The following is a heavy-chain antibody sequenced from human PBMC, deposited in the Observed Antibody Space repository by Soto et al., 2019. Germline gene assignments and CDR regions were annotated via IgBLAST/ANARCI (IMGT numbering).Heavy chain of an antibody. CDR2: ISSSGSTI. CDR1: GFTFSDYY. J-gene: IGHJ4*02. CDR3: ARGDGELLSSFNDY. V-gene: IGHV3-11*01. D-gene: IGHD3-10*01. Sequence: GGSLRLSCAASGFTFSDYYMSWIRQAPGKGLEWVSYISSSGSTIYYADSVKGRFTISRDNAXXXXXXXXXXXRAEDXAVYXCARGDGELLSSFNDYWGQGTLVTVSS.